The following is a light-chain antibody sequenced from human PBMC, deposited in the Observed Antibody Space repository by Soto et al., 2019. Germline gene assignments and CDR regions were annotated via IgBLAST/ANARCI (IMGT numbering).Light chain of an antibody. CDR2: GAS. CDR3: QQYGSSPWT. CDR1: HSVGSN. J-gene: IGKJ1*01. Sequence: ETVMTQSPTTLSVSPGERVTLTCRASHSVGSNLAWYQQKPGQAPRLLIYGASSRATGIPDRFSGSGSGTDFTLTISRLEPEDFAVYYCQQYGSSPWTFGQGTKVDIK. V-gene: IGKV3-20*01.